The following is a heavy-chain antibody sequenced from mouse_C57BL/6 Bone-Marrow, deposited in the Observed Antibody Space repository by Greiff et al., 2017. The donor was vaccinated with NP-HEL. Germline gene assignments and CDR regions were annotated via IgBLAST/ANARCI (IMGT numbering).Heavy chain of an antibody. CDR1: GYTFTDYY. CDR2: INPYNGGT. V-gene: IGHV1-19*01. CDR3: ARTPGYYGFAY. D-gene: IGHD2-3*01. J-gene: IGHJ3*01. Sequence: SGPVLVKPGASVKMSCKASGYTFTDYYMNWVKQSHGKSLEWIGVINPYNGGTSYNQKFKGKATLTVDKSSSTAYMELNSLTSEDSAVYYCARTPGYYGFAYWGQGTLVTVSA.